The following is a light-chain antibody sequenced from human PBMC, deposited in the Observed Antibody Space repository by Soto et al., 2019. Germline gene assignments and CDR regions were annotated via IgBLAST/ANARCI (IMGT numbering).Light chain of an antibody. Sequence: EIVMTQSPATLSVSPGERATLSCRASQSVSSNLAWYLQKPGQSPQLLIYEVSTRVSGVPDRFSGSGSGTDFTLEISRVETDDVGIYYCMQSTQLPPTFGQGTRLGIE. CDR3: MQSTQLPPT. V-gene: IGKV3-15*01. J-gene: IGKJ5*01. CDR1: QSVSSN. CDR2: EVS.